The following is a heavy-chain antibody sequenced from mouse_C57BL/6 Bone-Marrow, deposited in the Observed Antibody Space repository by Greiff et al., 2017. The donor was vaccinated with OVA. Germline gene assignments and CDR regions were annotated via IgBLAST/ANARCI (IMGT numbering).Heavy chain of an antibody. CDR2: IYPGDGDT. CDR1: GYAFSSSW. V-gene: IGHV1-82*01. J-gene: IGHJ4*01. Sequence: QVQLKESGPELVKPGASVKISCKASGYAFSSSWMNWVKQRPGKGLEWIGRIYPGDGDTNYNEKFKSKATLTVDKSSSTAYMQLSSLTSEDSAVYYCARKGNGPWGQGTSVTVSS. CDR3: ARKGNGP.